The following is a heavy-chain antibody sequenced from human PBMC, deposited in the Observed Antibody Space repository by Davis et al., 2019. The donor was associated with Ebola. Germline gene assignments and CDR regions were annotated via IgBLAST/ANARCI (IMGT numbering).Heavy chain of an antibody. D-gene: IGHD6-13*01. J-gene: IGHJ4*02. CDR1: GYNFRDYW. Sequence: GESLKISCYGSGYNFRDYWIVWVRQMPGKGLEWMGNIYPGDSDARYSPSFQGQVTLSADKSFATAYLQWRSLKASDTAMYYCARGPGGIAAAGPFDYWGQGTLVTVSS. CDR2: IYPGDSDA. V-gene: IGHV5-51*01. CDR3: ARGPGGIAAAGPFDY.